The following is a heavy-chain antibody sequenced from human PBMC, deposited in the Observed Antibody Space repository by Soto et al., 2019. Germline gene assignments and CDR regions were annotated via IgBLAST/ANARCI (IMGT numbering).Heavy chain of an antibody. CDR1: GFRFSGYG. D-gene: IGHD4-17*01. CDR3: AKYGDSVPRSGMDV. CDR2: IGYDGSKK. J-gene: IGHJ6*02. Sequence: GGSLRLSCAASGFRFSGYGMHWVRQAPAKGLEWVAFIGYDGSKKYHIDSVKGRFTISRDNSQNTLYLQMNSLRAEDSAVYYCAKYGDSVPRSGMDVWGQGTTVTVSS. V-gene: IGHV3-30*02.